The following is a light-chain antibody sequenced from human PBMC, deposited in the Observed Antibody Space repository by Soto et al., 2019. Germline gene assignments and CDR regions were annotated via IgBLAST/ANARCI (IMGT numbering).Light chain of an antibody. CDR2: KAS. CDR1: QSISSW. Sequence: DSQMTQSPSTLSASVGDRFTITCRASQSISSWLAWYQQKQGKAPKLLIFKASSLESGVQSRFSGSGSGTDFTLTISSMQPDDFATYYCQEYNSYWTFGQGTKV. J-gene: IGKJ1*01. V-gene: IGKV1-5*03. CDR3: QEYNSYWT.